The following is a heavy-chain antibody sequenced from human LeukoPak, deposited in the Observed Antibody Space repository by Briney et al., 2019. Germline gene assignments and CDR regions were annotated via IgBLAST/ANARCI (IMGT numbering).Heavy chain of an antibody. CDR2: IIPIFGTA. D-gene: IGHD2-2*01. CDR1: VGTFSSYA. V-gene: IGHV1-69*13. CDR3: ASSAIVVVRAPGGAWFDP. J-gene: IGHJ5*02. Sequence: GASVKVSCKASVGTFSSYAISWVRQPPGQGLEWMGGIIPIFGTANYAQKFQGRLTHTADESTSTGYMELSSLRSEDTAVYYCASSAIVVVRAPGGAWFDPWGQGTLVTVSS.